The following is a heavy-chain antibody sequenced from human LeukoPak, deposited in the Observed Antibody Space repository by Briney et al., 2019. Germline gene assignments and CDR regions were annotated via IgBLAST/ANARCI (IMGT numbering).Heavy chain of an antibody. CDR1: RFRFSDYY. CDR2: ISRVGGSI. Sequence: GRSLRLSCAASRFRFSDYYMSWIRQAPGKGLDWISYISRVGGSIYYADSVKGRFTVSTDNATNSVFLQMSSLRAEDTPGYYCARDYYVSGNHFNLLNYWGQGTLVTVSS. V-gene: IGHV3-11*04. J-gene: IGHJ4*02. D-gene: IGHD3-10*01. CDR3: ARDYYVSGNHFNLLNY.